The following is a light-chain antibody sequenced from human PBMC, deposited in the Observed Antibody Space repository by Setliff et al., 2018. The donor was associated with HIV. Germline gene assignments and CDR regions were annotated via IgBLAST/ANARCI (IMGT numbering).Light chain of an antibody. CDR3: SSYAGSNNRYV. V-gene: IGLV2-8*01. CDR1: SSDVGGYNY. J-gene: IGLJ1*01. Sequence: SVLTQPPSASGSPGQSVTISCTGTSSDVGGYNYVSWYQQHPGKAPKLMIYEVSKRPSGVPDRFSGSKSGNTASLTVSGLQAEDEADYYCSSYAGSNNRYVFGTGTKV. CDR2: EVS.